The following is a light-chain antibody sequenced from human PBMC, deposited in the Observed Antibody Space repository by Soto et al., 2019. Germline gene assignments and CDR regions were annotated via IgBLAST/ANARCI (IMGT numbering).Light chain of an antibody. V-gene: IGKV1-39*01. Sequence: DIQMTQSPSSLSAFIGDRVTITCRASQGISSYLNWYQQKPGKAPKLLISIASILQSGVPSRFSGSGSGTDFVLTISSLQPEDSATYYCQQLDSMPITFGQGTRLEIK. CDR2: IAS. CDR1: QGISSY. J-gene: IGKJ5*01. CDR3: QQLDSMPIT.